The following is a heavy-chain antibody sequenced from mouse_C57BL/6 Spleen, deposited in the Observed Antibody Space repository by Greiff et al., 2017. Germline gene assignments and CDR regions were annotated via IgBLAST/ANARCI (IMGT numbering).Heavy chain of an antibody. CDR1: GYAFTNYL. D-gene: IGHD1-1*01. J-gene: IGHJ2*01. CDR2: INPGSGGT. V-gene: IGHV1-54*01. CDR3: ARSGAASSPFDD. Sequence: QVQLQQSGAELVRPGTSVKVSCKASGYAFTNYLLEWVKQRPGQGLEWIGVINPGSGGTNYNENFKGKATLTADKSSSTAYMQLSSLTSEDSAVYFCARSGAASSPFDDWGKGTTLTVSS.